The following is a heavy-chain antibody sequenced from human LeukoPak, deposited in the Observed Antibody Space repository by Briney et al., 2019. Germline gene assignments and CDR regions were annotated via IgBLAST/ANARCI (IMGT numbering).Heavy chain of an antibody. Sequence: GGSLRLSYAASGFTVSSNYMSWVRQAPGKGLEWVSVIYSGGSTYYADSVKGRFTISRDNSKNTLYLQMNSLRAEDTAVYYCARGPSIAAAGTGDYWGQGTLVTVSS. CDR2: IYSGGST. J-gene: IGHJ4*02. D-gene: IGHD6-13*01. CDR1: GFTVSSNY. CDR3: ARGPSIAAAGTGDY. V-gene: IGHV3-53*01.